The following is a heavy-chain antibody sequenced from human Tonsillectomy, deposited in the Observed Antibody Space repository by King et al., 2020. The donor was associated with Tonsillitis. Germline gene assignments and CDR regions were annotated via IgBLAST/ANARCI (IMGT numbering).Heavy chain of an antibody. Sequence: VQLVESGGGVVQPGGSLRLSCAASGFTFSSYGMHWVRQAPGKGLEGVAFIRYDGSNKYYADSVKGRFTISRDNSKNTLYLQMNSLRAEDTAVYYCAKARSRIRRDGDSNGDDAFDIWGQGTMVTVSS. CDR1: GFTFSSYG. CDR2: IRYDGSNK. D-gene: IGHD5-24*01. CDR3: AKARSRIRRDGDSNGDDAFDI. J-gene: IGHJ3*02. V-gene: IGHV3-30*02.